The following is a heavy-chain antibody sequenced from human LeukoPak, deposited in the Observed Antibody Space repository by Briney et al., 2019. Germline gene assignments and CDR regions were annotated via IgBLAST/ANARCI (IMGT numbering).Heavy chain of an antibody. J-gene: IGHJ3*02. V-gene: IGHV1-69*13. D-gene: IGHD4-17*01. CDR1: GGTFSSYA. CDR2: IIPIFGTA. Sequence: SVKVSRKASGGTFSSYAISWVRQAPGQGLEWMGGIIPIFGTANYAQKFQGRVTITADESTSTAYMELSSPRSEDTAVYYCARGDMTTVTTGPEGAFDIWGQGTMVTVSS. CDR3: ARGDMTTVTTGPEGAFDI.